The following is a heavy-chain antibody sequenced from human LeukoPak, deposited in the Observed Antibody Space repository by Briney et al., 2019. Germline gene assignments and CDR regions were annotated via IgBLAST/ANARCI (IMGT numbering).Heavy chain of an antibody. D-gene: IGHD3-3*01. CDR3: ARVISDFWSGYYRGDNWFDP. CDR2: INPNSGGT. V-gene: IGHV1-2*02. Sequence: SVKVSCKASGYTFTGYYMHWVRQAPGEGLEWMGWINPNSGGTNYAQKFQGRVTMTRDTSISTAYMELSRLRSDDTAVYYCARVISDFWSGYYRGDNWFDPWGQGTLVTVSS. CDR1: GYTFTGYY. J-gene: IGHJ5*02.